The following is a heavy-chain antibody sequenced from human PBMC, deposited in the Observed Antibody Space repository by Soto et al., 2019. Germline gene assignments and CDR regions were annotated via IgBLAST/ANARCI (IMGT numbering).Heavy chain of an antibody. CDR2: IIPIFGTA. CDR1: GGTFSSYA. V-gene: IGHV1-69*06. Sequence: SVKVSCKASGGTFSSYAISWVRQAPGQGLEWMGGIIPIFGTANYAQKFQGRVTITADKSTSTAYMELSSLRSEDTAVYYCASGGGGTTSVYYYYGMDVWGQGTTVTVSS. D-gene: IGHD3-16*01. CDR3: ASGGGGTTSVYYYYGMDV. J-gene: IGHJ6*02.